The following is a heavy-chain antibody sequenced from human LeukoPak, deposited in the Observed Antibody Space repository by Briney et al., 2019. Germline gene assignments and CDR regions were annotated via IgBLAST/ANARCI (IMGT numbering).Heavy chain of an antibody. CDR1: GGSFSGYY. CDR2: INHSGST. V-gene: IGHV4-34*01. J-gene: IGHJ6*03. Sequence: SETLSLTCAVYGGSFSGYYWSWIRQPPGKGLEWIGEINHSGSTNYNPSLKSRVTISVDTSKNQFSLILSSVTAADTAVYYCARGPGEYYYYMDVWGKGTTVTISS. CDR3: ARGPGEYYYYMDV. D-gene: IGHD2/OR15-2a*01.